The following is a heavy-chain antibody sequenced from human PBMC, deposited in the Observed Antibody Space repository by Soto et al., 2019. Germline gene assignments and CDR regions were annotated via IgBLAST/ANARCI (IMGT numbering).Heavy chain of an antibody. D-gene: IGHD3-3*01. CDR3: ATPTSYYDFWSGIYLDY. CDR2: ISSSSSTI. CDR1: GFTFSSYS. J-gene: IGHJ4*02. V-gene: IGHV3-48*01. Sequence: PGGSLRLSCAASGFTFSSYSMNWVRQAPGKGLEWVSYISSSSSTIYYADSVKGRFTISRDNAKNSLYLQMNSLRAEDTPVYYCATPTSYYDFWSGIYLDYWGQGTLVTVSS.